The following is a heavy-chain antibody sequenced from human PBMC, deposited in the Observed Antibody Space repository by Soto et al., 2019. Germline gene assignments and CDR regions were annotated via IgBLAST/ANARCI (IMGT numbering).Heavy chain of an antibody. J-gene: IGHJ1*01. D-gene: IGHD3-22*01. CDR3: APQRISVVTHTYWAV. V-gene: IGHV4-39*01. CDR1: GDSVSSSSFY. Sequence: NPSETLSLTCTVSGDSVSSSSFYWAWIRQPPGKALEWIGCIYSTGSTYYNPSLRSRVSMSMDTSKDQFSLKLRSVTAADAALYFFAPQRISVVTHTYWAVGGPGSLFTVSS. CDR2: IYSTGST.